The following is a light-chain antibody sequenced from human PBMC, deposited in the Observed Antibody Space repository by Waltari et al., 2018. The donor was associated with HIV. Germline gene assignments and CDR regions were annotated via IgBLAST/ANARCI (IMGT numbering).Light chain of an antibody. CDR2: SAS. CDR1: QTINTY. J-gene: IGKJ2*01. Sequence: DIQVTQSPSSLSASFGDRVIITCRANQTINTYLNWSQHQPGKAPKLLIYSASTLQNGVPPRFTGSGSGTDFTLTISSLQPEDFATYYCQQSYNFPFTFGPGTKLEIK. CDR3: QQSYNFPFT. V-gene: IGKV1-39*01.